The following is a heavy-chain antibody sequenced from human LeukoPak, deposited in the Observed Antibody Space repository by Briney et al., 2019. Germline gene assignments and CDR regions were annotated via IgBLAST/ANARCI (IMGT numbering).Heavy chain of an antibody. CDR2: ISSSSSYT. CDR1: GFTLSDYY. D-gene: IGHD6-13*01. CDR3: ARGPSSWYAFDI. Sequence: GGSLRLSCAASGFTLSDYYMSWIRQAPGKGLEWVSYISSSSSYTNYADSVKGRFTISRDNAKNSLYLQMNSLRAEDTAVYYCARGPSSWYAFDIWGQGTMVTVSS. J-gene: IGHJ3*02. V-gene: IGHV3-11*06.